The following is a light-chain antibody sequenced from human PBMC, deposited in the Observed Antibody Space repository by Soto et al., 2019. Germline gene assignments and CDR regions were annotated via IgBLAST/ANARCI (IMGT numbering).Light chain of an antibody. CDR1: QRISSS. CDR2: DAS. V-gene: IGKV3-11*01. Sequence: ETVLTQSPATLSLSPGERATLSCRASQRISSSLAWYQQKPGQAPRLLIYDASNRAAGIPARFSGSGSGTDFTLTISSLEPEDFAVYYCQQRSNWPRTFGQGTKVEI. J-gene: IGKJ1*01. CDR3: QQRSNWPRT.